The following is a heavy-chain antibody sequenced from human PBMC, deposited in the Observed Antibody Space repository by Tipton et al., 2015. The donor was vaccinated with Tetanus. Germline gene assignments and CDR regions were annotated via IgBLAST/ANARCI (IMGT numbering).Heavy chain of an antibody. D-gene: IGHD6-13*01. Sequence: SLRLSCAASGFTFSSYGMHWVRQAPGKGLEWVAVIWHDGSNKYYADSVKGRFTISRDNSKNTLYLQMNSLRAEDTAVYYCARDLNIAAAGSFDYWGQGTLVTVSS. CDR1: GFTFSSYG. CDR2: IWHDGSNK. V-gene: IGHV3-33*01. CDR3: ARDLNIAAAGSFDY. J-gene: IGHJ4*02.